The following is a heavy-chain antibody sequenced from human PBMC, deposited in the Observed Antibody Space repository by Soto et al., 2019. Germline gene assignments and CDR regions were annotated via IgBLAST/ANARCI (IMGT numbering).Heavy chain of an antibody. D-gene: IGHD3-3*01. V-gene: IGHV3-23*01. Sequence: PGGSLRLSCAASGFTFSSYAMSWVRQAPGKGLEWVSAISGSGGSTYYADYVKGRFTISRDNSKNTLYLQMNSLRAEDTAVYYCAKDLRYDFWSGYSLALDPWGQGTLVTVSS. J-gene: IGHJ5*02. CDR1: GFTFSSYA. CDR3: AKDLRYDFWSGYSLALDP. CDR2: ISGSGGST.